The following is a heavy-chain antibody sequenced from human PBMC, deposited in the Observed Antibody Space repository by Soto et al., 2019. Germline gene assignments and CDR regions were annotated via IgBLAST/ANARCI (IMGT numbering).Heavy chain of an antibody. CDR3: VRDFGWYFRSGYMDV. CDR1: GGSISSSSYY. D-gene: IGHD3-3*01. Sequence: SETLSLTCTVSGGSISSSSYYWGWIRQPPGKGLEWIGSIYYSGSTYYNPSLKSRVTISVDTSKNQFSLKLSSVTAADTAVYYCVRDFGWYFRSGYMDVWGDGATVTVSS. CDR2: IYYSGST. J-gene: IGHJ6*03. V-gene: IGHV4-39*02.